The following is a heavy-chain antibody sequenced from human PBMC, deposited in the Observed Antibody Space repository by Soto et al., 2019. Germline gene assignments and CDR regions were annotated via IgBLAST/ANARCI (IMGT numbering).Heavy chain of an antibody. CDR3: AKVSGAGVAGQFDF. Sequence: QVQLVESGGGVVQPGRSLRLSCAASGFSFRSYAMHWVRQAPGKGLEWVAVTSVDGTNKYYGDSVKGRFTISRDTSKNTLYLQMSSLSAEDTAVYFCAKVSGAGVAGQFDFLGQGTLVTVSS. CDR1: GFSFRSYA. V-gene: IGHV3-30*18. CDR2: TSVDGTNK. J-gene: IGHJ4*02. D-gene: IGHD6-19*01.